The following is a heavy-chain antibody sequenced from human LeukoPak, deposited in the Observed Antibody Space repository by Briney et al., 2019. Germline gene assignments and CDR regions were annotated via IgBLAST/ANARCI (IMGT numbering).Heavy chain of an antibody. V-gene: IGHV3-30*03. CDR1: GFTFSSYG. J-gene: IGHJ4*02. CDR3: ASAVYGGYDY. D-gene: IGHD5-12*01. CDR2: ISYDGSNK. Sequence: GGSLRLSCAASGFTFSSYGMHWVRQAPGKGLEWVAVISYDGSNKYYADSVKGRFTISRDYSKNTLYLQMNSLRAEDTAVYYCASAVYGGYDYWGQGTLVTVSS.